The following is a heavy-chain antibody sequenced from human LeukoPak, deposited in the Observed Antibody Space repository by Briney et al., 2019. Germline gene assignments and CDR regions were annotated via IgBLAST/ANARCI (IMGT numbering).Heavy chain of an antibody. CDR3: ASVVTATSDAFDI. V-gene: IGHV4-39*07. Sequence: SETLSLTCTVFGGSISSSSHYWGWIRQPPGEGLEWIGSIYFSGSTYYSPSLKSRVTISVDPSTNQFSLKLTSVTAADTAVYYCASVVTATSDAFDIWGQGTMVTVSS. CDR1: GGSISSSSHY. CDR2: IYFSGST. D-gene: IGHD2-21*02. J-gene: IGHJ3*02.